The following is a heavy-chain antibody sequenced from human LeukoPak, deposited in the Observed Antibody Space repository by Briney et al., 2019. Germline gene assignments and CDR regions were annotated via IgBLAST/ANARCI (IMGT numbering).Heavy chain of an antibody. Sequence: GGSLRISCAASGFTFSSYGMNWVRQAPGKGLEWLSYLSNTNMIHYAESVKGRFTISRDNAKNSLYLQMDGLRAEDTAVYYCARRGDTPMVGDYWGQGTLVTVSS. D-gene: IGHD5-18*01. CDR3: ARRGDTPMVGDY. CDR2: LSNTNMI. V-gene: IGHV3-48*01. CDR1: GFTFSSYG. J-gene: IGHJ4*02.